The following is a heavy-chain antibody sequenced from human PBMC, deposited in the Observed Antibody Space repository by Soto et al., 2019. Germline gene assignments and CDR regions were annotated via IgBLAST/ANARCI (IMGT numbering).Heavy chain of an antibody. V-gene: IGHV3-23*01. D-gene: IGHD2-21*01. CDR1: GFTFSSYA. CDR3: AKASTRRLHIVVVRGEYYFDY. J-gene: IGHJ4*02. CDR2: ISGSGGST. Sequence: EVQLLESGGGLVQPGGSLRLSCAASGFTFSSYAMSWVRQAPGKGLEWVSAISGSGGSTYYADSVKGRFTISRDNSKNTLYLQMNSLRAEDTAVYYCAKASTRRLHIVVVRGEYYFDYWGQGTLVTVSS.